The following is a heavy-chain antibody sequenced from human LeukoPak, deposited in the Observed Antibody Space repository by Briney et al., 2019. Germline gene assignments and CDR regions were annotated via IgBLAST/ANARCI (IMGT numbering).Heavy chain of an antibody. CDR1: GFTFSSYW. J-gene: IGHJ4*02. Sequence: GGSLRLSCAASGFTFSSYWMHWVRQAPGKGLVWVSRISSEGSSTRYADSVKGRFTTSRDNAKNTLYLQMNSLRAEDTAVYYCVRAGLGFDYWGQGTLVTVSS. CDR2: ISSEGSST. V-gene: IGHV3-74*01. D-gene: IGHD3/OR15-3a*01. CDR3: VRAGLGFDY.